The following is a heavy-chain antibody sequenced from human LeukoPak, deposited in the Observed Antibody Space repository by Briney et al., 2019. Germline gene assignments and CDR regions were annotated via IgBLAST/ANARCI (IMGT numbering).Heavy chain of an antibody. Sequence: APMKVSCKAFGYTFTSYFMQGVRQAPGQGLEWRGIINHSGASTSYAQKLQGRVTMTRDTSTSTVYMELSSLRSEDTAVYYCAISAAGGSLAHTFHYGCQGHVVLVSA. CDR1: GYTFTSYF. CDR2: INHSGAST. D-gene: IGHD6-13*01. V-gene: IGHV1-46*03. CDR3: AISAAGGSLAHTFHY. J-gene: IGHJ4*02.